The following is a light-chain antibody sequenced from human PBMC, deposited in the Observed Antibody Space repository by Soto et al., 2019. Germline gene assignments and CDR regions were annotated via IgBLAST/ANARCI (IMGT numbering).Light chain of an antibody. CDR2: GAS. Sequence: IVMTQSPATLSVSPGERATFSCRPSRSFTTNLAWYRQKPGQAPRLLIYGASTRATGIPARFSGSGSGTEFTLTISSLQSEDFAVYYCQQYNNWPPWTFGQGTKVEIK. CDR3: QQYNNWPPWT. J-gene: IGKJ1*01. V-gene: IGKV3-15*01. CDR1: RSFTTN.